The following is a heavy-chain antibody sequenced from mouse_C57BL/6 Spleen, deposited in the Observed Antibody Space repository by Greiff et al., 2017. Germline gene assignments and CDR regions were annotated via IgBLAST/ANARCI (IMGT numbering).Heavy chain of an antibody. CDR2: IYPGDGDT. D-gene: IGHD1-1*01. V-gene: IGHV1-82*01. J-gene: IGHJ4*01. CDR1: GYAFSSSW. CDR3: ARPSPIDYGSSYENYAMDY. Sequence: QVQLQQSGPELVKPGASVKISCKASGYAFSSSWMNWVKQRPGKGLEWIGRIYPGDGDTNYNGKFKGKATLTADKSSSTAYMQLSSLTSEDSAVYFCARPSPIDYGSSYENYAMDYWGQGTSVTVSS.